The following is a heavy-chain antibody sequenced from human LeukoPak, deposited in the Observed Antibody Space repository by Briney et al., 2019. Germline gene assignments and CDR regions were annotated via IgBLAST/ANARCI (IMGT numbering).Heavy chain of an antibody. CDR3: ARHSQWGVIPWTFDF. D-gene: IGHD3-16*02. V-gene: IGHV4-38-2*01. CDR1: GYSIRSDYY. CDR2: IFHSGST. J-gene: IGHJ3*01. Sequence: SETLSLTCAVSGYSIRSDYYWGWIRQPPGKGLEWIGTIFHSGSTYYNPSLKSRVTIAVDTSKNQFSPRLSSVTAADTTVYYCARHSQWGVIPWTFDFWGQGTMVTVSS.